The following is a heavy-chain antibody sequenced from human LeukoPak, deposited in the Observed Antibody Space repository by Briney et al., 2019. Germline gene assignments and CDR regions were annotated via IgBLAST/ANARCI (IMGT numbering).Heavy chain of an antibody. V-gene: IGHV4-61*02. CDR3: AREFLASRRNWVDP. CDR2: IYTTGIT. D-gene: IGHD6-6*01. CDR1: GDSISSGTDY. J-gene: IGHJ5*02. Sequence: SQTLSPTCAVSGDSISSGTDYWSWIRQPAGQGLEWIGRIYTTGITNYNPSLKSRVTISVDTSKNQFSLNLTSVTAADTAVYYCAREFLASRRNWVDPWGQGILVTVSS.